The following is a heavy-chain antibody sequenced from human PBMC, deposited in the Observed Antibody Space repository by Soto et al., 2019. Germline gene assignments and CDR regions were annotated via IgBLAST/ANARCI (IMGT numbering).Heavy chain of an antibody. CDR1: GGSFSGYY. CDR2: INHSGST. Sequence: SETLSLTCAVYGGSFSGYYWSWIRQPPGKGLEWIGEINHSGSTNYNPSLKSRVTISVDTSKNQFSLKLSSVTAADTAVYYCARVGNTIVRGVYYFDYWGQGTLVTVSS. V-gene: IGHV4-34*01. J-gene: IGHJ4*02. D-gene: IGHD3-10*01. CDR3: ARVGNTIVRGVYYFDY.